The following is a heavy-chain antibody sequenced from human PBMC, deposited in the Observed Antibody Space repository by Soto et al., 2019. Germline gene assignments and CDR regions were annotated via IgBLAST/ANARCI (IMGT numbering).Heavy chain of an antibody. D-gene: IGHD3-16*01. Sequence: EVQLVESGGGLAQSGGSLRLSCAASGFMFNDYEMNWVRQAPGKGLEWVSYISEGGTTTHYTDSVKGRFTSSRDNAKESLYLQMNSLSPEDTATYFSVRDARGGGLLLWDCWGQGVVVSVSS. J-gene: IGHJ4*02. CDR2: ISEGGTTT. V-gene: IGHV3-48*03. CDR1: GFMFNDYE. CDR3: VRDARGGGLLLWDC.